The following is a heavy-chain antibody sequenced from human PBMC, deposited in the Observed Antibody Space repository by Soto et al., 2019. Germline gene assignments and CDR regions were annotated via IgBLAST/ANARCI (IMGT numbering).Heavy chain of an antibody. D-gene: IGHD4-17*01. V-gene: IGHV3-48*01. CDR1: GFTFSSYS. Sequence: EVQLVGSGGGLVQPGGSLRLSCAASGFTFSSYSMNWVRQAPGKGLEWASYISSSSSTIYYADSVKGRFTISRDNVMNSLYLQMNSLRAEDTAVYYCASWLSRYGDLNSIKLFVYWGQGPLVTVSS. CDR2: ISSSSSTI. J-gene: IGHJ4*02. CDR3: ASWLSRYGDLNSIKLFVY.